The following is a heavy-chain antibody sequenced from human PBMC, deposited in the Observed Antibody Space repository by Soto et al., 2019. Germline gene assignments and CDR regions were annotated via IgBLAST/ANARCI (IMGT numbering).Heavy chain of an antibody. CDR3: AHSLVMRAFDI. V-gene: IGHV2-5*02. CDR2: IFWDDDK. J-gene: IGHJ3*02. D-gene: IGHD1-26*01. Sequence: QITLKESGPTLVKPTQTLTLTCTFSGFSLSTSGVGVGWIRQPPGKALEWLALIFWDDDKRYSPSLKSRLTIDKDTYKIQVVLTMTNMDPVDTATYYCAHSLVMRAFDIWGQGTMVTVSS. CDR1: GFSLSTSGVG.